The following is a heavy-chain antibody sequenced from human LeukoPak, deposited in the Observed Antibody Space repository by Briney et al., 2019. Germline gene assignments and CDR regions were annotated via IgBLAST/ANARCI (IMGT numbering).Heavy chain of an antibody. Sequence: ASVKVSCKTSGYNFTTYDINWVRQVLGQGPEWMGWMNPYTGSAAFPPKFQNRVTMTRDTSTNTAYMELNSLTSDDTAIYYCVRGTRRFRTAVHESSGYFPADYWGQGTLITVST. V-gene: IGHV1-8*01. CDR2: MNPYTGSA. D-gene: IGHD3-22*01. CDR3: VRGTRRFRTAVHESSGYFPADY. J-gene: IGHJ4*02. CDR1: GYNFTTYD.